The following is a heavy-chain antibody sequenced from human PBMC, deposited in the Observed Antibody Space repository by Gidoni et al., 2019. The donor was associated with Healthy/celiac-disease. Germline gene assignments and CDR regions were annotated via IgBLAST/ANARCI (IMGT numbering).Heavy chain of an antibody. CDR3: AKLPTLDTFDY. CDR2: ISGSGGST. Sequence: EVQLLESGGGLVQPGGSLRLSCAASGFTFSSYAMRWGRQAPGKGLEWVAAISGSGGSTYYADSVKGRFTISRDNSKNTLYLQMNSLRAEDTAVYYCAKLPTLDTFDYWGQGTLVTVSS. V-gene: IGHV3-23*01. D-gene: IGHD5-18*01. J-gene: IGHJ4*02. CDR1: GFTFSSYA.